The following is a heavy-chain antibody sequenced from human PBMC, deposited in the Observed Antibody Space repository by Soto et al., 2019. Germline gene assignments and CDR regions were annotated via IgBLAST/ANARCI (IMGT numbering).Heavy chain of an antibody. Sequence: SETLSLTCTVSGGSISSYYWSWIRQPPGKGLEWIGYIYYSGSTNYNPSLKSRVTISVDTSKNQFSLKLSSVTAADTAVYYCARESNSYYYFDYWGQGTLVTVS. V-gene: IGHV4-59*01. CDR1: GGSISSYY. D-gene: IGHD1-26*01. J-gene: IGHJ4*02. CDR2: IYYSGST. CDR3: ARESNSYYYFDY.